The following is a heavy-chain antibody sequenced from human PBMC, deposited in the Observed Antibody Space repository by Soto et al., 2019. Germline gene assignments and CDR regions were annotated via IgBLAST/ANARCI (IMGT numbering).Heavy chain of an antibody. CDR2: LSDSGGSI. CDR1: GFTFNRHA. D-gene: IGHD6-6*01. J-gene: IGHJ4*02. V-gene: IGHV3-23*01. Sequence: GGSLRLSCTASGFTFNRHAMTWVRQAPGKGLEWLSGLSDSGGSIYYADSVKGRFTISRDNSMNTLYLQMSTLRAEDTAVYYCARRNRYSSFDYWGQGTLVTVSS. CDR3: ARRNRYSSFDY.